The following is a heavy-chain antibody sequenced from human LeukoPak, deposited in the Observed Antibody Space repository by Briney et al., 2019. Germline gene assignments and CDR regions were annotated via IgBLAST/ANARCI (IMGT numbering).Heavy chain of an antibody. CDR2: IYSGGST. Sequence: PGGSLRLSCAASGFTVSSNYMSWVRRAPGKGLEWVSVIYSGGSTNYADSVRGRFTISRDNSENTVYLQMNSLRADDTAVYYCARGRDYDSSGYRPSYYAMDVWGQGTTVTVSS. CDR3: ARGRDYDSSGYRPSYYAMDV. V-gene: IGHV3-53*01. CDR1: GFTVSSNY. J-gene: IGHJ6*02. D-gene: IGHD3-22*01.